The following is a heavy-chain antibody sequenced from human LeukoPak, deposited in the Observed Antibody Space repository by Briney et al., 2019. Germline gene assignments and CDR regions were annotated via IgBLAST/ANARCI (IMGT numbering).Heavy chain of an antibody. J-gene: IGHJ4*02. Sequence: GASLRLSCAASGFTFSSYAMSWVRQAPGKGLEWVSAISGSGGSTYYADSVKGRFTISRDNSKNTLYPQMNSLRAEDTAVYYCAKGTDYGDYPDYWGQGTLVTVSS. CDR1: GFTFSSYA. D-gene: IGHD4-17*01. CDR3: AKGTDYGDYPDY. CDR2: ISGSGGST. V-gene: IGHV3-23*01.